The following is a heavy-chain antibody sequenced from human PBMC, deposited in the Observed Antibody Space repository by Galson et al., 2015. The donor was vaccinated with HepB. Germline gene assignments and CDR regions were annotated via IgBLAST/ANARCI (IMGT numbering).Heavy chain of an antibody. Sequence: SLRLSCAASGFAFSNYGMHWVRQAPGKGLEWVALISYDANNQYYVDSVKGRFTISRDNSKNTVFLQMNSLRAADTAVYHCAKDLGINTGAFDSWGQGTLLTVSS. CDR3: AKDLGINTGAFDS. D-gene: IGHD3-16*01. CDR2: ISYDANNQ. CDR1: GFAFSNYG. J-gene: IGHJ4*02. V-gene: IGHV3-30*18.